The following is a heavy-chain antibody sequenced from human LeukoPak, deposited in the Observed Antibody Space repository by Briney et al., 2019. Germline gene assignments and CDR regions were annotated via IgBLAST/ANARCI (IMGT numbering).Heavy chain of an antibody. CDR1: GFTFSSYE. J-gene: IGHJ4*02. Sequence: SGGSLRLSCAASGFTFSSYEMNWVRQAPGKGLEWVSSISSSGSYKYYADSLKGRFAISRDNAKNSLYLQMNALRAEDTAVYYCARRYCSSTNCYAFDSWGQGTLVTVSS. CDR3: ARRYCSSTNCYAFDS. CDR2: ISSSGSYK. V-gene: IGHV3-21*04. D-gene: IGHD2-2*01.